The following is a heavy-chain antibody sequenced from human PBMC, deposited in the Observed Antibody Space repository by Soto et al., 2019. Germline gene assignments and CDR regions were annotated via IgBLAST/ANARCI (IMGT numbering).Heavy chain of an antibody. CDR1: GFTFSIYC. CDR3: ASIRYSSSWYYFDY. CDR2: IWYDGSNK. J-gene: IGHJ4*02. D-gene: IGHD6-13*01. Sequence: LXLSCAASGFTFSIYCMHWVRQAPGKGLEWVAVIWYDGSNKYYADSVKGRFTISRDNSKNTLYLQMNSLRAEDTAVYYCASIRYSSSWYYFDYWGQGTLVTVSS. V-gene: IGHV3-33*01.